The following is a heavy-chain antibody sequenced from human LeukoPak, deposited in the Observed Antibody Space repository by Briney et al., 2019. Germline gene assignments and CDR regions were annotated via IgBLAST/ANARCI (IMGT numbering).Heavy chain of an antibody. CDR3: ASYYDSSGYLIDY. CDR1: GGTFSSYA. CDR2: IIPIFGTA. D-gene: IGHD3-22*01. Sequence: SVKVSCKASGGTFSSYAISWVRQAPGHGLEWMGGIIPIFGTANYAQKFQGRVTITTDESTSTAYMELSSLRSEDTAVYYCASYYDSSGYLIDYWGQGTLVTVSS. V-gene: IGHV1-69*05. J-gene: IGHJ4*02.